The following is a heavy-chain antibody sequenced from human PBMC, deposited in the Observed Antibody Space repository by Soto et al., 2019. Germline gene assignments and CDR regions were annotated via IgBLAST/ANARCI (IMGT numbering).Heavy chain of an antibody. CDR2: ISAYNGNT. Sequence: ASVKVSCKASGYTFTSYGISWVRQAPGQGLEWMGWISAYNGNTNYAQKLQGRVTMTTDTSTSTAYMELRSLRSDDTAVYYCSRIGNSMVRGVISMDYYYYGMDVRGQGTTVTVSS. J-gene: IGHJ6*02. CDR3: SRIGNSMVRGVISMDYYYYGMDV. V-gene: IGHV1-18*01. CDR1: GYTFTSYG. D-gene: IGHD3-10*01.